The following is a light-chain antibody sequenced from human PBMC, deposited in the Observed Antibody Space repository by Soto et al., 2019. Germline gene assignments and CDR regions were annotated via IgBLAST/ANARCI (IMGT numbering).Light chain of an antibody. Sequence: EIVLTQSPATLSLSPGERVTLSCGASQSLTNNFLAWYQQRPGLAPRLLIFDASSRATGIPDRFSGSGSGTDFTLTISRLEPEDFAVYYCQQYGSSPLFTFGPGTKVDIK. CDR1: QSLTNNF. J-gene: IGKJ3*01. CDR2: DAS. CDR3: QQYGSSPLFT. V-gene: IGKV3D-20*01.